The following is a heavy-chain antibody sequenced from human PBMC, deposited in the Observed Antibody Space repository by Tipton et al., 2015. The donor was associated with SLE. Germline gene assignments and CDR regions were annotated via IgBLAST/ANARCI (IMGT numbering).Heavy chain of an antibody. CDR3: ATVTSSSWFRAFDY. CDR2: VNYSGST. V-gene: IGHV4-34*01. D-gene: IGHD6-13*01. Sequence: TLSLTCAVYGGSFSGYFWTWIRQPPGKGLEWIGEVNYSGSTNYNPSLKSRVTISIDTSKNQFSLKLSSVTAADTAVYYCATVTSSSWFRAFDYWGQGTLVTVSS. J-gene: IGHJ4*02. CDR1: GGSFSGYF.